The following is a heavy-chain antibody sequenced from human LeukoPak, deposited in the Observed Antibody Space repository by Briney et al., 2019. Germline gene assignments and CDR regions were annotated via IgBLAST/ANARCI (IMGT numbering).Heavy chain of an antibody. CDR2: INHTGST. D-gene: IGHD6-19*01. CDR3: ARRSHYSGWYV. J-gene: IGHJ1*01. V-gene: IGHV4-34*01. Sequence: PSETLSLTCAVYGGSFSGYWSCIRQPPAGELEGIGEINHTGSTSYNPSLNSRVTISVDTSKNQFSLKLSSGTAADTAVYFCARRSHYSGWYVWGEDTLVTVPS. CDR1: GGSFSGY.